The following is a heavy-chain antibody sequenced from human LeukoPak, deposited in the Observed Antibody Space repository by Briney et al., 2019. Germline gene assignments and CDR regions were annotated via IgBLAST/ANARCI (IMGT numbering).Heavy chain of an antibody. CDR2: ISGSGGST. J-gene: IGHJ4*02. Sequence: GGSLRLSCAASGFTFSSYAMSWVRQAPGKGLEWVSAISGSGGSTYYADSVKGRFTISRDNSKNTLYLQMNSLRAEETAVYYCAKSEVSLSGYSSSWYGGYWGQGTLVTVSS. D-gene: IGHD6-13*01. CDR3: AKSEVSLSGYSSSWYGGY. CDR1: GFTFSSYA. V-gene: IGHV3-23*01.